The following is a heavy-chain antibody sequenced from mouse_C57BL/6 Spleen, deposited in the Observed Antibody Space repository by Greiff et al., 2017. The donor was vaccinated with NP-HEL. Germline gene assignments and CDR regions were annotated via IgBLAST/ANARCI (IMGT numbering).Heavy chain of an antibody. CDR2: IDPSDSYT. Sequence: VQLQQPGAELVKPGASVKLSCKASGYTFTSYWMQWVKQRPGQGLEWIGEIDPSDSYTNYNQKFKGKATLTAEKSSSTAYMQLSSLTSEDSAVYFCAREGVVATKAWFAYWGQGTLVTVSA. D-gene: IGHD1-1*01. CDR3: AREGVVATKAWFAY. V-gene: IGHV1-50*01. J-gene: IGHJ3*01. CDR1: GYTFTSYW.